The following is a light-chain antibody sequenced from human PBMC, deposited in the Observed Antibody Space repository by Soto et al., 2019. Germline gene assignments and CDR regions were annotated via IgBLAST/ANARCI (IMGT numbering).Light chain of an antibody. V-gene: IGKV3-20*01. Sequence: EVVFTRCPGTQSLSPGAIATLSCRARQFVSSTYLAWYQQRPGQAPRLLIYGASSRATGIPDRFSGGGSETDFTLTISRLESEDSAVYYCQQYGSTPFTLGGGTKVDIK. J-gene: IGKJ4*01. CDR3: QQYGSTPFT. CDR2: GAS. CDR1: QFVSSTY.